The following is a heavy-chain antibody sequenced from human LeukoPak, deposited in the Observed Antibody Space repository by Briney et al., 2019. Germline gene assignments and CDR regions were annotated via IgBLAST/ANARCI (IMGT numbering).Heavy chain of an antibody. J-gene: IGHJ4*02. D-gene: IGHD2-2*01. CDR2: IYYSGST. CDR3: AGVQYCSSTSCPYYFDY. CDR1: GGSISSSSYY. Sequence: PSETLSLTCTVSGGSISSSSYYWGWIRQPPGKGLEWIGSIYYSGSTYYNPSLKSRVTISVDTSKNQFSLKLSSVTAADTAVYYCAGVQYCSSTSCPYYFDYWGQGTLVTVSS. V-gene: IGHV4-39*07.